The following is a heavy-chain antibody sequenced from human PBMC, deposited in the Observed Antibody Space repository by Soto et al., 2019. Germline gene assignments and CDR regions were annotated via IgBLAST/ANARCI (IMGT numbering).Heavy chain of an antibody. CDR1: GFTFSNYW. J-gene: IGHJ5*02. D-gene: IGHD3-16*01. CDR3: ARDGGYAGTPFEFDR. CDR2: MKQDGSEN. Sequence: EVQLVESGGGLVQPGGSLRLSCAASGFTFSNYWMSWVRQAPGKGLEWVANMKQDGSENYYVDSVKGRFTISRDNAKNSLYLRMNSLRAEDTAVYYCARDGGYAGTPFEFDRWGQGTLVTVSS. V-gene: IGHV3-7*01.